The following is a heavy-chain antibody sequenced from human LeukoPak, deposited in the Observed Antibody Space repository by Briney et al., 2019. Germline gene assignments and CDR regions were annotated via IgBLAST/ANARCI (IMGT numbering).Heavy chain of an antibody. CDR3: ARDLLNEGNHLDY. D-gene: IGHD4-23*01. V-gene: IGHV4-30-4*01. CDR2: IYYSGST. CDR1: GGSISSGDYY. Sequence: SQTPSLTCTVSGGSISSGDYYWSWIRQPPGKGLEWIGYIYYSGSTDYNPSLKSRVTISVDTSKNQFSLKLSSVTAADTAVYYCARDLLNEGNHLDYWGQGTLVTVSS. J-gene: IGHJ4*02.